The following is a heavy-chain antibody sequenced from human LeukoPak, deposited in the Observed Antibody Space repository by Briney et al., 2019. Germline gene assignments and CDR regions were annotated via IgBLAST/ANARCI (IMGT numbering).Heavy chain of an antibody. CDR1: GITLSSYG. V-gene: IGHV3-23*01. CDR2: ISDRGGTT. J-gene: IGHJ4*02. CDR3: VKRGVVIQVFLIGFHKEAYYFDS. Sequence: GGSLRLSCAVTGITLSSYGMSWVRQAPGKGLEWVAGISDRGGTTNYAESVKGRFTISRDNPKNTLYLQMSSLRAEDTAVYFCVKRGVVIQVFLIGFHKEAYYFDSWGQGALVTVSS. D-gene: IGHD3-10*01.